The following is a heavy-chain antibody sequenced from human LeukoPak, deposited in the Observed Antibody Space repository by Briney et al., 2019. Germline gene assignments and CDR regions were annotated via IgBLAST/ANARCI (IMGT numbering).Heavy chain of an antibody. V-gene: IGHV3-30*18. D-gene: IGHD2-15*01. CDR1: GFTFSSYG. CDR3: AKQDVTKTYFDY. Sequence: PGGSLRLSCAASGFTFSSYGMHWVRQAPGKGLEWVAVISYDGSNKYYADSVKGRFTISRDNSKNTLYLQMNSLRAEDTAVYYCAKQDVTKTYFDYWGQGTLVTVSS. CDR2: ISYDGSNK. J-gene: IGHJ4*02.